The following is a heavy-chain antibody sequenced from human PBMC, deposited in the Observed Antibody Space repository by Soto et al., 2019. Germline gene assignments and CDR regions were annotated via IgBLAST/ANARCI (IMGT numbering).Heavy chain of an antibody. CDR2: LSYSGSI. V-gene: IGHV4-31*03. D-gene: IGHD4-17*01. CDR3: AGASRLSYGDFSGGLDY. CDR1: GGSISRGSYC. J-gene: IGHJ4*02. Sequence: QVQLQESGPGLVQPSQTLSLTCTVSGGSISRGSYCWSWIRQLPGRGLEWIGFLSYSGSIYYNPSFKSRVSFSVDTSKKQFSLDLSSVTSADTAVYYCAGASRLSYGDFSGGLDYWGQGTTVSVSS.